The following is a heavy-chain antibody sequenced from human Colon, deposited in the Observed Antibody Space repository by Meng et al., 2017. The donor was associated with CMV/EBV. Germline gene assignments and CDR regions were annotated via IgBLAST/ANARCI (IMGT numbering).Heavy chain of an antibody. Sequence: SETLSLTCSVSGGSVNSGSYYWTWILQPPGKGLEWIGYISYSGNTNYNPSLKSRLTIEVDTSRNQFSLKLTSVSAADTAIYYCAREASGWSTGIDYWGQGTLVTVSS. CDR1: GGSVNSGSYY. CDR2: ISYSGNT. D-gene: IGHD6-19*01. CDR3: AREASGWSTGIDY. V-gene: IGHV4-61*01. J-gene: IGHJ4*02.